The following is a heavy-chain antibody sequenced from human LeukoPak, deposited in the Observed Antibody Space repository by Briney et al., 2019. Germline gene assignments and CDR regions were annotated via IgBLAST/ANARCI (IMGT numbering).Heavy chain of an antibody. CDR2: IKQDGTEK. CDR3: ARGHSSGWRISTRPLHY. CDR1: GFTFSSCW. J-gene: IGHJ4*02. Sequence: PGGSLRLSCAASGFTFSSCWMNWVRQAPGKGLGWVANIKQDGTEKYFVDSVKGRFTISRDNAKNSLYLQMNSLRAEDTAVYYCARGHSSGWRISTRPLHYWGQGTLVTVSS. V-gene: IGHV3-7*01. D-gene: IGHD6-19*01.